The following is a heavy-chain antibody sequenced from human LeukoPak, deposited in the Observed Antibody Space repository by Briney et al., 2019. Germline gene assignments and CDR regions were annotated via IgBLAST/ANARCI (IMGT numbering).Heavy chain of an antibody. CDR2: INHSGST. CDR3: ARGPPGKENAFDI. V-gene: IGHV4-34*01. D-gene: IGHD2-2*01. Sequence: PSETLSLTCAVYGGSFSGYYWSWIRQPPGKGLEWIGEINHSGSTNYNPSLKSRVTISVDTSKNQFSLNLSSVTAADTAVYYCARGPPGKENAFDIWGQGTMVTVSS. CDR1: GGSFSGYY. J-gene: IGHJ3*02.